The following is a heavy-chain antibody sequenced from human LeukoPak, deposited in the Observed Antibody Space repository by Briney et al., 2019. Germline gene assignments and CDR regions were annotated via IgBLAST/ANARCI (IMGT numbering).Heavy chain of an antibody. CDR1: GFTLSSYG. CDR3: AKDGTGTYVGAYFDY. Sequence: GRSLRLSCAASGFTLSSYGMHWVRQASGKGLEWVAVIWYDGSNKYYADSVKGRFTISRDNSKNTLYLQMNSLRAEDTAVYYCAKDGTGTYVGAYFDYRGQGTLVTVSS. V-gene: IGHV3-33*06. CDR2: IWYDGSNK. J-gene: IGHJ4*02. D-gene: IGHD1-7*01.